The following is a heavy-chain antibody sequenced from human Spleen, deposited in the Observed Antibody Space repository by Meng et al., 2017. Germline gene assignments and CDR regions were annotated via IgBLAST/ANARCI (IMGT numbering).Heavy chain of an antibody. V-gene: IGHV4-39*01. D-gene: IGHD6-19*01. J-gene: IGHJ5*02. Sequence: QPQLQESGPGLVKPAEALSLTCSVSGGSISTSGYYWGWIRRPPGKGLEWIGSIGHSGTTYYTPSLRRRVTVSIDTSKNQFSLEVTSVTAADTAVYYCVRSSGWVRTGFDPWGQGTLVTVSS. CDR3: VRSSGWVRTGFDP. CDR2: IGHSGTT. CDR1: GGSISTSGYY.